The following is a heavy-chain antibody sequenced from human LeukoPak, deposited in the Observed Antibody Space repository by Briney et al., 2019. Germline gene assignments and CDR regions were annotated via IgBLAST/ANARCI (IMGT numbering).Heavy chain of an antibody. CDR1: GGSISSYY. CDR2: IQNRGST. D-gene: IGHD6-19*01. CDR3: ARDRPGIAVAGDAFDI. Sequence: SETLSLTCTVSGGSISSYYWSWIRQPPGKGMEWIGYIQNRGSTNYNPSLKSRVTLSVDTSKNQFSLKLTSVTAADTAVYYCARDRPGIAVAGDAFDIWGQGTMVTVSS. J-gene: IGHJ3*02. V-gene: IGHV4-59*01.